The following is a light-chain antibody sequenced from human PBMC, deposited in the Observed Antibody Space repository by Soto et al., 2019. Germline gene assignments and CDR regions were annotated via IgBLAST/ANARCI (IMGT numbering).Light chain of an antibody. J-gene: IGKJ3*01. Sequence: EIVLTQSPVTLSLSPGERATLSCRASQSVSSYLAWYQQKPGHPPRLLIYDASNRATGIPARFSGSGSGTDFTVTISRLEPDDFAVYYCQQRSNWPPGFTFGPGTKVDFK. CDR2: DAS. CDR1: QSVSSY. CDR3: QQRSNWPPGFT. V-gene: IGKV3-11*01.